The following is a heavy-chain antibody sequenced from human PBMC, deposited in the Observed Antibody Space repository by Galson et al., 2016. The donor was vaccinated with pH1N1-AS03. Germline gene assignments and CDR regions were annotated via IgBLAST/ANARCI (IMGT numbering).Heavy chain of an antibody. Sequence: SLRLSCAASGFTFVRYKLHWVRQAPGTGLEWVAVIMYDGNRKYYADSVNGRFTISRDNSKNTLYLQMDSLRPEDTAIYYCARDYYERDSYYYSAAGSWGQGTQVTVSS. CDR1: GFTFVRYK. CDR2: IMYDGNRK. J-gene: IGHJ4*02. V-gene: IGHV3-30-3*01. D-gene: IGHD3-22*01. CDR3: ARDYYERDSYYYSAAGS.